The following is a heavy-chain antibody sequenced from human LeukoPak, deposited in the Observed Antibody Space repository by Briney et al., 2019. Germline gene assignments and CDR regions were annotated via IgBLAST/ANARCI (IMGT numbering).Heavy chain of an antibody. V-gene: IGHV3-66*01. CDR2: IYSGGST. D-gene: IGHD3-10*01. CDR1: GFTFSSYE. CDR3: ASRITMVRGVVDDAFDI. J-gene: IGHJ3*02. Sequence: GGSLRLSCAASGFTFSSYEMNWVRQAPGKGLEWVSVIYSGGSTYYADSVKGRFTISRDNSKNTLYLQMNSLRAEDTAVYYCASRITMVRGVVDDAFDIWGQGTMVTVSS.